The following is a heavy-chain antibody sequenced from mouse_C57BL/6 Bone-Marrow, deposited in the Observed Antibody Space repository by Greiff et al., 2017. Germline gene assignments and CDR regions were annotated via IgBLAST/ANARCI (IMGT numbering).Heavy chain of an antibody. Sequence: EVQVVASGGGLVQPGESLKLSCESTESEFPSHDMSWVRKTPEKRLELVAAINSAGGSTYYPDTMERRFIISRDNTQKTLYLQMISLRSEDTALYYCARIRSVTYWYFEVWGTGTTVTVTA. V-gene: IGHV5-2*01. CDR3: ARIRSVTYWYFEV. CDR2: INSAGGST. CDR1: ESEFPSHD. J-gene: IGHJ1*03. D-gene: IGHD2-1*01.